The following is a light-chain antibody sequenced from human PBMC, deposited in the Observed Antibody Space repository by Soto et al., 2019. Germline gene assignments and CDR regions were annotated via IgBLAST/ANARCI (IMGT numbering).Light chain of an antibody. CDR1: QGIRTY. CDR2: HAS. V-gene: IGKV1-5*01. Sequence: DIQMTQSPSSLSASVGDSVPITCRASQGIRTYLNWCQQKPGTAPKVLIYHASNLQSGVPSRFSGSGSGTEFTLTISSLQPDDFATYYCQQYNSYSVGQGNKVDIK. J-gene: IGKJ1*01. CDR3: QQYNSYS.